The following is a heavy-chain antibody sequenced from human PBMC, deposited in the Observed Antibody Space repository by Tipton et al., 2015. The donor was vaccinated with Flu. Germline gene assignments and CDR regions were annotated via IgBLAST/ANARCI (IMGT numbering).Heavy chain of an antibody. Sequence: SLRLSCAASGFTFSSYGMHWVRQAPGKGLEWVVVIWYDGSNKYYADSVKGRFTISRDNSKNTLYLQMNSLRAEDTAVYYCASEGNYDSSGYYLYFQHWGQGTLVTVSS. CDR3: ASEGNYDSSGYYLYFQH. V-gene: IGHV3-33*01. J-gene: IGHJ1*01. CDR2: IWYDGSNK. CDR1: GFTFSSYG. D-gene: IGHD3-22*01.